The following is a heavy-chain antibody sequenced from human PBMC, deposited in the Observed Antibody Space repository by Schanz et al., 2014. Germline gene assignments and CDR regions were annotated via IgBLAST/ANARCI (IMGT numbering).Heavy chain of an antibody. V-gene: IGHV3-7*03. CDR3: AKTPREYCNYDNCPNWFDS. D-gene: IGHD2-15*01. CDR1: GFTFSTSA. Sequence: EVQLVQSGGGLVQPGGSLRLSCAASGFTFSTSAMSWVRQVPGKGLEWVANIKEDGSVKDYVDSVKGRFTISRDNAKNSLYLQMTSLRAEDTAVYYCAKTPREYCNYDNCPNWFDSWGQGTLVTVSS. CDR2: IKEDGSVK. J-gene: IGHJ5*01.